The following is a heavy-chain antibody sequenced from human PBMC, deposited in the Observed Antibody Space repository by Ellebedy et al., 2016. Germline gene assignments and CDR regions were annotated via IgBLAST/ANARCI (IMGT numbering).Heavy chain of an antibody. CDR1: GYTFTSYY. J-gene: IGHJ4*02. V-gene: IGHV1-46*01. CDR3: ARDHPRSYGSGSEPDY. CDR2: INPSGGST. Sequence: ASVKVSXXASGYTFTSYYMHWVRQAPGQGLEWMGIINPSGGSTSYAQKFQGRVTMTRDTSTSTVYMELSSLRSEDTAVYYCARDHPRSYGSGSEPDYWGQGTLVTVSS. D-gene: IGHD3-10*01.